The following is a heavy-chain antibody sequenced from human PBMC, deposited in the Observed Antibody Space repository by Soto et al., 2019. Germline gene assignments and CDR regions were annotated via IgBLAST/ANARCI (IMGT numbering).Heavy chain of an antibody. D-gene: IGHD1-1*01. V-gene: IGHV4-59*08. CDR3: ARRQNWNNLFDT. J-gene: IGHJ5*02. CDR2: SYYSGST. CDR1: GGSITNNY. Sequence: SETLSLTCTVSGGSITNNYWSWIRQSPGKGLEWIGCSYYSGSTSYNPSLRSRVTISIDTSKTQFSLRLRSATAADTAVYYCARRQNWNNLFDTWGQGTLVTVSS.